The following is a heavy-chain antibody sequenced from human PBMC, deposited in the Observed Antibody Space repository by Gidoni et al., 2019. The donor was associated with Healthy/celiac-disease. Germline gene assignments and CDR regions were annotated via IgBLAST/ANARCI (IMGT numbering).Heavy chain of an antibody. CDR1: GYTFTSYA. J-gene: IGHJ4*02. Sequence: QVQLVQSGAEVKKPGASVKVSCKASGYTFTSYAMHWVGQAPGQRLEWMGWINAGNGNTKNPQKFQGRVTITRDTSASTAYMELSSLRSEDTAVYYCARGGGVAATTTTISLGIGGYWGQGTLVTVSS. D-gene: IGHD3-16*01. CDR2: INAGNGNT. CDR3: ARGGGVAATTTTISLGIGGY. V-gene: IGHV1-3*01.